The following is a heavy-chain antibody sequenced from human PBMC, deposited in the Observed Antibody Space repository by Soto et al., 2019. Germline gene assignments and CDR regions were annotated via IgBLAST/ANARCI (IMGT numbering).Heavy chain of an antibody. CDR2: IIPIFGTA. D-gene: IGHD3-9*01. Sequence: QVQLVQYGAEVKKPGSSVKVSCKASGGTFSRYAISWVRQAPGQGLEWMGGIIPIFGTANYAQKFLGRVTITADESTSTAYVELSSLRSVDTAVYYCARGRLIDILTGVAFDYWGQGTLVTVSS. V-gene: IGHV1-69*01. J-gene: IGHJ4*02. CDR1: GGTFSRYA. CDR3: ARGRLIDILTGVAFDY.